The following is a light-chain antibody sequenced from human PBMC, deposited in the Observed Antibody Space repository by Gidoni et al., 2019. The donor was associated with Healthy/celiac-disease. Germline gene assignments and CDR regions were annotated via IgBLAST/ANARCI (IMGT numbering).Light chain of an antibody. CDR2: AAS. Sequence: DIQMTQSPSSLSASVGDRVTITCRASQSISSYLNWYQQKPGKAPKLLIYAASSLQSGVPSRFSGSGSGTDFTLTISSLKPEDFATYYCQQSYSTCTFGQGTRLEIK. CDR3: QQSYSTCT. CDR1: QSISSY. V-gene: IGKV1-39*01. J-gene: IGKJ5*01.